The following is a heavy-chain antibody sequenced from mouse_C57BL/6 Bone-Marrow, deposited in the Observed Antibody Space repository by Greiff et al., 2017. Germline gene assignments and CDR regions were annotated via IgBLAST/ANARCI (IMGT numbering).Heavy chain of an antibody. J-gene: IGHJ3*01. CDR3: AREGPTVVGAY. D-gene: IGHD1-1*01. CDR2: IDPSDSYT. Sequence: QVQLQQPGAELVRPGTSVKLSCKASGYTFTSYWMHWVKQRPGQGLEWIGVIDPSDSYTNYNQKFKGKATLTVDTSSSTAYMQLSSLTSEDSAVYYCAREGPTVVGAYWGQGTLVTVSA. V-gene: IGHV1-59*01. CDR1: GYTFTSYW.